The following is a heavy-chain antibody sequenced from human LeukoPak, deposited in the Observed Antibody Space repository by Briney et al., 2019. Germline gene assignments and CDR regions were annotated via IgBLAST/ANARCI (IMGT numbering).Heavy chain of an antibody. CDR3: ARDFYCDNGECFDN. CDR2: INTGSTYI. Sequence: GGSLRLSCATSGFTFSSYSMNWVRQAPGKGLEWVSSINTGSTYINYADSVKGRFTISRDNAKNSLYLQMNSLRAEDTAVYYCARDFYCDNGECFDNCGQGTLVTVSS. D-gene: IGHD2-8*01. CDR1: GFTFSSYS. J-gene: IGHJ4*02. V-gene: IGHV3-21*01.